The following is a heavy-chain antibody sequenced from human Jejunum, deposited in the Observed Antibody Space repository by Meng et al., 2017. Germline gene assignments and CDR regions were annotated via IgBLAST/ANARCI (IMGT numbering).Heavy chain of an antibody. CDR2: IYHSGTT. J-gene: IGHJ1*01. V-gene: IGHV4-4*02. CDR1: GDSISSSYW. D-gene: IGHD2-8*01. CDR3: ARDFEALNGV. Sequence: QVQLQGAGPGLVKPWGTLSLTCAVSGDSISSSYWWCWVRQSPGKGLEWIGEIYHSGTTNYNPSLKSRVTLSVDKSKNQFSLNLSSVTAADTAVYFCARDFEALNGVWGQCTLVTVSS.